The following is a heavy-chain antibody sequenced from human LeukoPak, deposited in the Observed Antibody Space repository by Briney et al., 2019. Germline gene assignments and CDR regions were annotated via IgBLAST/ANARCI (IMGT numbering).Heavy chain of an antibody. CDR1: GYTLTELS. D-gene: IGHD3-10*01. V-gene: IGHV1-24*01. J-gene: IGHJ4*02. CDR2: FDPEDGET. CDR3: ARDDYYYGSGSYSDY. Sequence: GASVKVSCKVSGYTLTELSMHWVRQAPGKGLEWMGGFDPEDGETIYAQKFQGRVTMTTDTSTSTAYMELRSLRSDDTAVYYCARDDYYYGSGSYSDYWGQGTLVTVSS.